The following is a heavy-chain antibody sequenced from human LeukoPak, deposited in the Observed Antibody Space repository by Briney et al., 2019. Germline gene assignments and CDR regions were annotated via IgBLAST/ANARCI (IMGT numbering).Heavy chain of an antibody. CDR3: ARGENNYGYYYFDY. CDR2: IYYSGST. D-gene: IGHD5-18*01. J-gene: IGHJ4*02. CDR1: GGSISSSSYY. Sequence: SETLSLTCTVSGGSISSSSYYWGWIRQPPGKGLEWIGSIYYSGSTYYNPSLKSRVTISVDTSKNQFSLKLSSVTAADTAVYYCARGENNYGYYYFDYWGQGTLVTVSS. V-gene: IGHV4-39*01.